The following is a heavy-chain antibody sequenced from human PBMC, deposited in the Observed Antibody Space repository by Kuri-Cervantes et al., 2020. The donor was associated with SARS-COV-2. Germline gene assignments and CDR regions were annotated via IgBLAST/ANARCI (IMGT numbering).Heavy chain of an antibody. CDR1: GFTFSNYV. CDR3: ARGAANYYYMDV. Sequence: GESLKISCVASGFTFSNYVINWVRQAPGKGLEWVAVIWYDGESEYYAGSVKGRFTISRDNSKNTVYLHMNSLRAEDTAMYYCARGAANYYYMDVWGKGTTVTVSS. CDR2: IWYDGESE. V-gene: IGHV3-33*08. J-gene: IGHJ6*03. D-gene: IGHD3-16*01.